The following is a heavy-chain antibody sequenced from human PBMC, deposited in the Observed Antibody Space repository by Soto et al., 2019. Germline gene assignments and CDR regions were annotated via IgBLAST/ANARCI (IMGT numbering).Heavy chain of an antibody. CDR2: IYTSGST. CDR3: ARDAVRGVRIDAFDI. Sequence: SETLSLTCTVSGGSISSYYWSWIRQPAGKGLEWIGRIYTSGSTNYNPSLKSRVTMSVDTSKNQFSLKLSSVTAADTAVYYCARDAVRGVRIDAFDIWGQGTMVTVSS. V-gene: IGHV4-4*07. D-gene: IGHD3-10*01. CDR1: GGSISSYY. J-gene: IGHJ3*02.